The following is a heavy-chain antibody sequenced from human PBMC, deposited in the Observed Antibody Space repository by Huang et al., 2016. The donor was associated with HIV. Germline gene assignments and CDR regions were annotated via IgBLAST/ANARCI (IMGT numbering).Heavy chain of an antibody. J-gene: IGHJ3*02. CDR3: TKGHYYDTNGYVAFDI. Sequence: QVQLVESGGGVVRPGRSLRLSCAASRFTFSKFAMHWVRQAPGKGLEWMAVRLYDGSSKHYADSVTGRLTISRDNSNNTLYLQMNSLTVEDTAVYYCTKGHYYDTNGYVAFDIWGQGTMVTVSS. D-gene: IGHD3-22*01. CDR1: RFTFSKFA. CDR2: RLYDGSSK. V-gene: IGHV3-30*18.